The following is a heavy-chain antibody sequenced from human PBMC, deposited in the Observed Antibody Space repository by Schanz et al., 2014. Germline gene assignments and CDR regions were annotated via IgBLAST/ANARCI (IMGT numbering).Heavy chain of an antibody. CDR3: ARPALWFGDNCFDP. CDR2: IKRDGSEK. V-gene: IGHV3-7*04. J-gene: IGHJ5*02. Sequence: EEQLVESGGGLVQPGGSLRLSCAASGFSFSTYWMSWVRQAPGKGLEWVANIKRDGSEKNYLDSVKGRFTMSRDNAKNSVFLQMNSLRAEDTAVYYCARPALWFGDNCFDPWGQGTLVTVSS. D-gene: IGHD3-10*01. CDR1: GFSFSTYW.